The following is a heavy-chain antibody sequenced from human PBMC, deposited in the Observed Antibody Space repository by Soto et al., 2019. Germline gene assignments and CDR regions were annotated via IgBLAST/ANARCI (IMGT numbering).Heavy chain of an antibody. V-gene: IGHV3-21*01. D-gene: IGHD4-4*01. CDR2: ISSSGTYI. CDR3: APKTNGAHYNSVDSFDI. Sequence: GGSLRLSCAASGFTFSSYSMNWVRQAPGKGLEWVSSISSSGTYIYYADSVKARFTISRDSAKNSLSLQIGSLRAEDTAVNYCAPKTNGAHYNSVDSFDIWGEGTLVTTSS. J-gene: IGHJ4*01. CDR1: GFTFSSYS.